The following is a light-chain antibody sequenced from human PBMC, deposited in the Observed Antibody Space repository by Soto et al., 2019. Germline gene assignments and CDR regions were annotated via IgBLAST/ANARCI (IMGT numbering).Light chain of an antibody. CDR2: DAP. V-gene: IGKV3-11*01. CDR1: QSVRSSY. J-gene: IGKJ4*01. Sequence: ECVWMQSPGTLSLSPEERATRSCRASQSVRSSYLAWYQQKPGQAPRLLISDAPNTATGIPARFSGSGSGTDFTLTISSLEPDGFAVYSCPQRSNWTLTFGGRTKLDIK. CDR3: PQRSNWTLT.